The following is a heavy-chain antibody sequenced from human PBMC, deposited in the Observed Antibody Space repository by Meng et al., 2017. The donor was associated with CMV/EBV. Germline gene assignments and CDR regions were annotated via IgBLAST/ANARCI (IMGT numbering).Heavy chain of an antibody. J-gene: IGHJ5*02. CDR2: IYYSGST. CDR3: AREGYDFWSGSPLRGWFDP. V-gene: IGHV4-59*01. D-gene: IGHD3-3*01. Sequence: SETLSLTCTVSGGSISSYYWSWIRQPPGKGLEWIGYIYYSGSTNYNPSLKSRVTISVDTSKNQFSLKLSSVTAADTAVYYCAREGYDFWSGSPLRGWFDPWGQGTLVTVSS. CDR1: GGSISSYY.